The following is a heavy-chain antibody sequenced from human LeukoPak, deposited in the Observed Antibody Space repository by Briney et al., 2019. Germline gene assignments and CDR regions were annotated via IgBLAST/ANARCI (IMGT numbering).Heavy chain of an antibody. D-gene: IGHD3-22*01. J-gene: IGHJ3*02. CDR1: AFTFSSYA. CDR2: VLYDGSNK. Sequence: GGSLRLSCAASAFTFSSYAMHWVRQAPGKGLEWVTVVLYDGSNKYYADSVKGRFTISRDNSKNTLYLQMNSLRAEDTAVYYCARDPPYYYDSSDYFGAFDIWGQGTMVTVSS. CDR3: ARDPPYYYDSSDYFGAFDI. V-gene: IGHV3-30*04.